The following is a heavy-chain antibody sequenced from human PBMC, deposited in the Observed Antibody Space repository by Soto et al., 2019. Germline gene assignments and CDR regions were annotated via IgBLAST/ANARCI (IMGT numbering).Heavy chain of an antibody. CDR3: ATSQKGYNWNYFDH. CDR2: VFYTGFT. CDR1: GASISGSYYY. Sequence: SETLSLTCAVSGASISGSYYYWAWLRQSPGKGPEWIGSVFYTGFTSYNPSLESRVSVSVDTSKSQFSLKLSAVTAADTAVYYCATSQKGYNWNYFDHWGQGALVTVSS. D-gene: IGHD1-20*01. J-gene: IGHJ4*02. V-gene: IGHV4-39*01.